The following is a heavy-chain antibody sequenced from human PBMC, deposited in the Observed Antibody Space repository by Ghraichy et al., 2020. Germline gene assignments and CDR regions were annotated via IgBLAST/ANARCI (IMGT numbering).Heavy chain of an antibody. V-gene: IGHV3-53*01. J-gene: IGHJ6*02. D-gene: IGHD1-1*01. CDR2: IYSGGST. CDR3: AESSGTAYFFYYYGMDV. CDR1: GFSVSSNY. Sequence: LSLTCVASGFSVSSNYMTWVRQAPGKGLEWVSVIYSGGSTYYADSVKGRFSISRDNSKNTLYLQMNNLRAEDTAVYYCAESSGTAYFFYYYGMDVWGQGTTVTVSS.